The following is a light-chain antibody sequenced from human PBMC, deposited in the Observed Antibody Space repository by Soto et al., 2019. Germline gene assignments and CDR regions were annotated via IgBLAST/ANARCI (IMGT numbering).Light chain of an antibody. V-gene: IGKV3-20*01. CDR3: QQNYGTPGT. Sequence: EIVLTQSPGTLSLSPGERATLSCRASQSVSSSYLAWYQQKPGQAPRLLIYGASSRATGIPDRFSGSGSGTEFTLTISSLQPEDFATYYCQQNYGTPGTFGQGTKVDIK. CDR2: GAS. CDR1: QSVSSSY. J-gene: IGKJ1*01.